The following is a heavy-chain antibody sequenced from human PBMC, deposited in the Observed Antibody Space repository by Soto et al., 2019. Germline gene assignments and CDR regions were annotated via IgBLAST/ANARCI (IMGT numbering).Heavy chain of an antibody. CDR3: ARDGYSSSSVYYYYGMDV. D-gene: IGHD6-6*01. Sequence: SETLSLTCAVYGGSFSGYYWSWIRQPPGKGLEWIGEINHSGSTNYNPSLKSRVTISVDTSKNQFSLKLSSVTAADTAVYYCARDGYSSSSVYYYYGMDVWGQGATVTVSS. CDR2: INHSGST. V-gene: IGHV4-34*01. CDR1: GGSFSGYY. J-gene: IGHJ6*02.